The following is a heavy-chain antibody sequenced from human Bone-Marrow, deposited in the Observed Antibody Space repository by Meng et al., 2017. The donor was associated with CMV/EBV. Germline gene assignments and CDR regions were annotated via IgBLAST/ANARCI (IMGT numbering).Heavy chain of an antibody. J-gene: IGHJ4*02. CDR2: VYYSGST. CDR3: ARDLRGHDYVWGSYRYNFDY. Sequence: SETLSLTCTVSGGSISSYYWSWVRQPPGKGLEWIAYVYYSGSTYYNPSLKSRVTISVDTSKNQFSLKLSSVTAADTAVYYCARDLRGHDYVWGSYRYNFDYWGQGTLVTVSS. V-gene: IGHV4-59*12. D-gene: IGHD3-16*02. CDR1: GGSISSYY.